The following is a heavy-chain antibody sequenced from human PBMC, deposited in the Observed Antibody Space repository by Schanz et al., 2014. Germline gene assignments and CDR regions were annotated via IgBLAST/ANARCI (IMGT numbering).Heavy chain of an antibody. CDR2: ISWDGGST. J-gene: IGHJ5*02. D-gene: IGHD3-10*01. CDR3: ARAPPLVRGIAGWFGP. Sequence: EVQLVESGGGLVQPGGSLRLSCAASGFTFSSYGMHWVRQAPGKGLEWAALISWDGGSTYYADSVKGRFTISRDNSKSTLYPKMNSLRADDPAVYYCARAPPLVRGIAGWFGPWGQGSLVTVSS. CDR1: GFTFSSYG. V-gene: IGHV3-23*04.